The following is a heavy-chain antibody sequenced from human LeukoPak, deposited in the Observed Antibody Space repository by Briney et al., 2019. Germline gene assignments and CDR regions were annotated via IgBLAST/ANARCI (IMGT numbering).Heavy chain of an antibody. V-gene: IGHV1-69*04. CDR3: ARQDYDILTGYYKGNWFDP. Sequence: SVKVSCKASGGTFSSYAISWVRQAPGQGLEWMGRIIPILGIANYAQKFQGRVTITADKSTSTAYMELSSLRSEDTAVYYCARQDYDILTGYYKGNWFDPWGQGTLVTVSS. CDR2: IIPILGIA. D-gene: IGHD3-9*01. CDR1: GGTFSSYA. J-gene: IGHJ5*02.